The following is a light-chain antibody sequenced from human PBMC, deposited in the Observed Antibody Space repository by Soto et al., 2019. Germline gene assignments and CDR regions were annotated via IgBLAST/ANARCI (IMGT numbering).Light chain of an antibody. V-gene: IGLV4-69*01. J-gene: IGLJ2*01. Sequence: QLVLTQSPSASASLGASVKLTCTLSSGHSSYDIAWHQQQPDKGPRFLMTVNSGGSHNKGDGIPDRFSGSSSGAERYLTISSLQSEGEADYYCQTWGTGYVVFGGGTKLTVL. CDR2: VNSGGSH. CDR3: QTWGTGYVV. CDR1: SGHSSYD.